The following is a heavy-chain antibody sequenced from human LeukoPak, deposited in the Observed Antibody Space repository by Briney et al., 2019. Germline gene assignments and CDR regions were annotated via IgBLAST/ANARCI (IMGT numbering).Heavy chain of an antibody. Sequence: SETLSLTCAVSGGSISSGGYSWSWIRQPPGKGLEWIGYIYHSGSTYYNPSLKSRVTISVDRSKNQFSLKLSSVTAADTAVYYCAREANIDYGGNFRGPAFDYWGQGILVTVSS. CDR2: IYHSGST. CDR1: GGSISSGGYS. J-gene: IGHJ4*02. CDR3: AREANIDYGGNFRGPAFDY. D-gene: IGHD4-23*01. V-gene: IGHV4-30-2*01.